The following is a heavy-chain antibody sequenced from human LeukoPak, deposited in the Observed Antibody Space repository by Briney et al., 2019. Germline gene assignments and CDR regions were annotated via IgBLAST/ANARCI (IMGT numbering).Heavy chain of an antibody. V-gene: IGHV3-74*01. D-gene: IGHD3-10*01. CDR3: ARGLLWFGEFTFDY. Sequence: PGGSLRLSRAASGFTFSSYWIHWVRQAPGKGLVWVSRINTDGSSTSYADSVKGRFTISRDNAKNTLYLQMNSLRAEDTAVYYCARGLLWFGEFTFDYWGQGTLVTVSS. J-gene: IGHJ4*02. CDR2: INTDGSST. CDR1: GFTFSSYW.